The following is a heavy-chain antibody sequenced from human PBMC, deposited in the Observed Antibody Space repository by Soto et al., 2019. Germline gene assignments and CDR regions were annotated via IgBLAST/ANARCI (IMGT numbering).Heavy chain of an antibody. CDR1: GYTFTNYG. J-gene: IGHJ6*02. CDR3: ARDREYYYDSSGNYYYHYGMDV. Sequence: QVQLVESGAEVKKPGASVKVSCKASGYTFTNYGISWVRQAPGQGLEWMGWISGYNGNTKYAQKFQGRFTMTTDTPTNTAYMDLRSLRSDDTAVYYCARDREYYYDSSGNYYYHYGMDVWGQGTTVTVS. D-gene: IGHD3-22*01. V-gene: IGHV1-18*04. CDR2: ISGYNGNT.